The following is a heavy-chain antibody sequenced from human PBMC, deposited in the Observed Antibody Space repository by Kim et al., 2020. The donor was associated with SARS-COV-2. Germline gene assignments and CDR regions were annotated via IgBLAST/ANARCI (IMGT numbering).Heavy chain of an antibody. CDR1: GGSFSGYY. D-gene: IGHD6-19*01. V-gene: IGHV4-34*01. CDR3: ARGIEQWLPDY. Sequence: SETLSLTCAVYGGSFSGYYWSWIRQPPGKGLEWIGEINHSGSTNYNPSLKSRVTISVDTSKNQFSLKLSSVTAADTAVYYCARGIEQWLPDYWGQGTLVTVSS. CDR2: INHSGST. J-gene: IGHJ4*02.